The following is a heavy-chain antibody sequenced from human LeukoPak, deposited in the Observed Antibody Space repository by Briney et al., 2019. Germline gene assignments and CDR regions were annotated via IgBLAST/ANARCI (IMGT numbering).Heavy chain of an antibody. V-gene: IGHV4-34*01. Sequence: SETLSLTCAVYGGSFSGYYWSWIRQPPGKGLEWIGEINHSGSTNYNPSLKSRVTISVDTSKNQFSLKLSSVTAADTAVYYCAGTPYYYDSSGYYYERYFDYWGQGTLVTVSS. J-gene: IGHJ4*02. CDR3: AGTPYYYDSSGYYYERYFDY. CDR2: INHSGST. D-gene: IGHD3-22*01. CDR1: GGSFSGYY.